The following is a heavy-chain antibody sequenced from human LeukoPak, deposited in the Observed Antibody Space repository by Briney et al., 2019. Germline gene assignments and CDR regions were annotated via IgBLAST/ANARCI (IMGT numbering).Heavy chain of an antibody. CDR3: ARDVWSGYYTYFDY. Sequence: SETLSLTCTVSGGSISSGDYYWSWIRQPPGKGLEWFGYIYYSGSTYYNPSLKSRVTISVDTSKNQFSLKLSSVTAADTAVYYCARDVWSGYYTYFDYWGQGTLVTVSS. CDR2: IYYSGST. J-gene: IGHJ4*02. D-gene: IGHD3-3*01. V-gene: IGHV4-30-4*01. CDR1: GGSISSGDYY.